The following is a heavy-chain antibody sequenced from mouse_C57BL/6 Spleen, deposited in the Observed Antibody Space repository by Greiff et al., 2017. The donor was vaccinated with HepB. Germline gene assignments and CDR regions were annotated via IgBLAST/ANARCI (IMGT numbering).Heavy chain of an antibody. CDR1: GYTFTSYG. D-gene: IGHD1-1*01. CDR2: IYPRSGNT. J-gene: IGHJ4*01. CDR3: ARNYYGGSSYYAMDY. Sequence: QVQLQQSGAELARPGASVKLSCKASGYTFTSYGISWVKQRTGQGLEWIGEIYPRSGNTYYNEKFKGKATLTADKSSSTAYMELRSLTSEDSAVFFCARNYYGGSSYYAMDYWGQGTSVTVSS. V-gene: IGHV1-81*01.